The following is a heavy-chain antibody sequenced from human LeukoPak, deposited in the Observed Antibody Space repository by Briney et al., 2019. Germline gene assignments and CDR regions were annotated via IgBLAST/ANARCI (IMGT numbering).Heavy chain of an antibody. J-gene: IGHJ4*02. CDR2: ISYDGSNK. CDR1: GFTFSSYA. V-gene: IGHV3-30-3*01. CDR3: ARERINCSSTSCYTEFDY. D-gene: IGHD2-2*02. Sequence: GGSLRLSCAAPGFTFSSYAMHWVRQAPGKGLEWVAVISYDGSNKYYADSVKGRFTISRDNSKNTLYLQMNSLRAEDTAVYYCARERINCSSTSCYTEFDYWGQGTLVTVSS.